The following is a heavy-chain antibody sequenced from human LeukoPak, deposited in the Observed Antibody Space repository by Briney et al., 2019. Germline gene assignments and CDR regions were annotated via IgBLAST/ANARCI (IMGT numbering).Heavy chain of an antibody. V-gene: IGHV4-34*01. D-gene: IGHD2/OR15-2a*01. CDR1: GGSFSGYY. Sequence: PSETLSLTCAVYGGSFSGYYWSWIRQPPGKGLEWIGEINHSGSTNYNPSLKSRVTISVDTSKNQFSLKLSSVTAADTAVYYCASFRHYYYYYMDVWGKGTTVTVSS. CDR3: ASFRHYYYYYMDV. CDR2: INHSGST. J-gene: IGHJ6*03.